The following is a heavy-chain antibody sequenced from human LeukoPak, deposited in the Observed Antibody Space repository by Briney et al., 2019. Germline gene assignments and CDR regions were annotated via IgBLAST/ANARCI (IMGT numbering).Heavy chain of an antibody. Sequence: SETLSLTCAVYGGSFSGYYWSWLRQPPGKGLEWTGEINHSGSTNYNPSLKSRVTISVDTSKNQFSLKLSSVTAADTAVYYCARGNYDFWSGYYTGYYYYMDVWGKGTTVTVSS. CDR2: INHSGST. J-gene: IGHJ6*03. V-gene: IGHV4-34*01. CDR3: ARGNYDFWSGYYTGYYYYMDV. D-gene: IGHD3-3*01. CDR1: GGSFSGYY.